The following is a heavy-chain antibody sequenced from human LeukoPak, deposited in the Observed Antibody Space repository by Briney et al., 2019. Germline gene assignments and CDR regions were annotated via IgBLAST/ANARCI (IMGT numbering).Heavy chain of an antibody. V-gene: IGHV4-59*01. Sequence: SEALSLTCTVSGGSISSYYWSWIRQPPGKGLEWIGYIYYSGSTNYNPSLKSRVTISVDTSKNQFSLKLSSVTAADTAVYYCARKSGWELFSYFDYWGQGTLVTVS. J-gene: IGHJ4*02. D-gene: IGHD1-26*01. CDR3: ARKSGWELFSYFDY. CDR1: GGSISSYY. CDR2: IYYSGST.